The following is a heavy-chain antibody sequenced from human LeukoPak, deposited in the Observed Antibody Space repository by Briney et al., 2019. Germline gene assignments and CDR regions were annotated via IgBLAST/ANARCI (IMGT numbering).Heavy chain of an antibody. D-gene: IGHD3-22*01. J-gene: IGHJ5*02. CDR2: IRSKAYGGTA. Sequence: GGSLRLSCTASGFTFGDYAMSWVRQAPGKGLEWVGFIRSKAYGGTAEYAAPVKGRFTISRDDSKSIAYLQMNSLKTEDTAVYYCIRMYYYDSSGTFNPWGQGTLVTVSS. CDR1: GFTFGDYA. V-gene: IGHV3-49*04. CDR3: IRMYYYDSSGTFNP.